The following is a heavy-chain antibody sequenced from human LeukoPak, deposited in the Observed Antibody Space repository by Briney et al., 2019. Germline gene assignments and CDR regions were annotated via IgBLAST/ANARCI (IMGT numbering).Heavy chain of an antibody. CDR1: GVSISNNNFY. CDR2: IYFTGGT. CDR3: ARRSRLENYFDD. D-gene: IGHD3-10*01. V-gene: IGHV4-39*02. Sequence: SETLSLTCTVSGVSISNNNFYWGWLRQPPGKGLEWIGSIYFTGGTYSNPSLKRRVTMSVDTHKNHFSLKVSSVTAADTAVYFCARRSRLENYFDDWGQGTLVTVSS. J-gene: IGHJ4*02.